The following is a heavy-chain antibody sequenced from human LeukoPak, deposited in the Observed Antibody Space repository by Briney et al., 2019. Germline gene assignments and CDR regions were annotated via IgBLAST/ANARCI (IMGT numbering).Heavy chain of an antibody. Sequence: SETLSLTCAISGASFSGYSWTWIRQPPGKGLEWIGEFSHTGSPIYNPSLKSRVNISIDTSKNQFSLRSTSVTAADTAVYFCARPRLLFGSGPILVWGQGTLVTVSS. CDR1: GASFSGYS. D-gene: IGHD3-10*01. CDR3: ARPRLLFGSGPILV. CDR2: FSHTGSP. V-gene: IGHV4-34*01. J-gene: IGHJ4*02.